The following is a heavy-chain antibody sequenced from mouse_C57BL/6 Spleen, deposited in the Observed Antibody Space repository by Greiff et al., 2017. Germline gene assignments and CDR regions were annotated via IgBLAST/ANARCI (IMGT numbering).Heavy chain of an antibody. V-gene: IGHV1-85*01. J-gene: IGHJ2*01. D-gene: IGHD1-1*01. CDR3: ARRDYYGSRDY. CDR1: GYTFTSYD. Sequence: QVQLQQSGPELVKPGASVKLSCKASGYTFTSYDINWVKQRHGQGLEWIGWIYPRDGSTKDNEKFKGKATLNVDTSSSTGYMELHSLTSEDSAVYFCARRDYYGSRDYWGQGTTLTVAS. CDR2: IYPRDGST.